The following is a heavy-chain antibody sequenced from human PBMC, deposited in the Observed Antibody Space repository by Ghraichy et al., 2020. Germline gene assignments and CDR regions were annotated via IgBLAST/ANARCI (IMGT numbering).Heavy chain of an antibody. CDR2: IYYSGST. CDR3: ARRELGGWYFDL. J-gene: IGHJ2*01. CDR1: GGSISSYY. D-gene: IGHD1-7*01. Sequence: SETLSLTCTVSGGSISSYYWSWIRQPPGKGLEWIGYIYYSGSTNYNPSLKSRVTISVDTSKNQFSLKLSSVTAADTAVYYCARRELGGWYFDLWGRGTLVTVSS. V-gene: IGHV4-59*08.